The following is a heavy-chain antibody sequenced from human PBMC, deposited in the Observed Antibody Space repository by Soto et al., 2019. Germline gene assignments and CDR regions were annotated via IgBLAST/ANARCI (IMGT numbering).Heavy chain of an antibody. V-gene: IGHV3-23*01. Sequence: GESLKISCSASGFAFKSFSMSGVRKSPGKWLELVSGFRTGGDDATTYYADSVKGRFTISRDNSKNMLFLQMNSLMAEDTAIYYCAKKSNSGPGSQFFDNSGQGTLVTVSP. J-gene: IGHJ4*02. CDR2: FRTGGDDATT. CDR3: AKKSNSGPGSQFFDN. D-gene: IGHD3-10*01. CDR1: GFAFKSFS.